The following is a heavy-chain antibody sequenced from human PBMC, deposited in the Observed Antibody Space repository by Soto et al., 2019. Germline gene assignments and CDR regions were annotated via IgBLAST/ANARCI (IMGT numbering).Heavy chain of an antibody. J-gene: IGHJ4*02. D-gene: IGHD3-10*01. V-gene: IGHV4-4*02. CDR3: ARDGTYYYGSGTFDY. CDR2: IYHSGST. Sequence: PSETLSLTCAVSGGSISSSNWWSWVRQPPGKGLEWIGEIYHSGSTNYNPSLKSRVTISVDKSKNQFSLKLSSVTAADTAVYYCARDGTYYYGSGTFDYWGQGTLVTVSS. CDR1: GGSISSSNW.